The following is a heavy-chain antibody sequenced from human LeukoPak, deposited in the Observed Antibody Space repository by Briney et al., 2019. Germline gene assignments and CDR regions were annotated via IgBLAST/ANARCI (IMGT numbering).Heavy chain of an antibody. CDR1: GGSISSGSYY. V-gene: IGHV4-61*01. CDR2: IYYSGST. D-gene: IGHD4-11*01. CDR3: ARMDYSNYAGYYYGMDV. Sequence: PSQTLSLTCTVSGGSISSGSYYWSWIRQPPGKGLEWIGYIYYSGSTNYNPSLKSRVTISVDTSKNQFSLKLSSVTAADTAVYYCARMDYSNYAGYYYGMDVWGQGTTVTVSS. J-gene: IGHJ6*02.